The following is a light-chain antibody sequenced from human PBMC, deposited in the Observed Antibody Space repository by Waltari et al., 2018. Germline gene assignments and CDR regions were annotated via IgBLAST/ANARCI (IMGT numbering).Light chain of an antibody. J-gene: IGKJ2*01. CDR2: GAS. CDR1: QSVSRY. Sequence: EIVLTQSPATLSLSPGERATLSCRASQSVSRYLAWYQQKPGQAPRLLIYGASNRATGIPARFSGSGSGTDFTLTISSLEPEDFAVYYCQQRSNWPPMYTFGQGTKLEIK. CDR3: QQRSNWPPMYT. V-gene: IGKV3-11*01.